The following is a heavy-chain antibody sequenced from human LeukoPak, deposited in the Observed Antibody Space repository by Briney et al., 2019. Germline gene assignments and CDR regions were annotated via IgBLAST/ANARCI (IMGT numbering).Heavy chain of an antibody. V-gene: IGHV3-74*01. CDR1: GFDFSSNW. D-gene: IGHD3-3*01. CDR2: IKGDGIST. J-gene: IGHJ4*02. CDR3: AKDHYWSIDY. Sequence: PGRSPRLSCAASGFDFSSNWMHWVRHAPGQGLVWVSRIKGDGISTNYADSVKGRFTISRDIAKNTLYLQMNSLRAEDTGVYYCAKDHYWSIDYWGRGTLVTVSS.